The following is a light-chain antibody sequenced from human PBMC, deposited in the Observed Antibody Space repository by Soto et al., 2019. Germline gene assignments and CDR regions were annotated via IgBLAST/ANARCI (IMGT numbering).Light chain of an antibody. J-gene: IGKJ4*01. CDR1: QGISNY. Sequence: DIRMTQSPSAMSASVGDRVTITCRASQGISNYLVWFQQKPGKGPKRLISAASTLQSGVPSRFSGSGSGTESTLTISSLQPEDFATYYCLQHNSYPLTFGGGTKVEIK. CDR3: LQHNSYPLT. CDR2: AAS. V-gene: IGKV1-17*03.